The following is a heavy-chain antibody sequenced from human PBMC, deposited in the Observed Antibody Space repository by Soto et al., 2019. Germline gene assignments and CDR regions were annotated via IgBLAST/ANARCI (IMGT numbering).Heavy chain of an antibody. J-gene: IGHJ3*02. V-gene: IGHV4-31*03. CDR1: GGSISSGGYY. D-gene: IGHD3-10*01. Sequence: SETLSLTCTVSGGSISSGGYYWSWIRQHPGKGLEWIGYIYYSGSTYYNPSLKSRVTISVDTSKNQFSLKLSSVTAADTAVYYCARESVRGADDAFDIWGQGTLVTVSS. CDR3: ARESVRGADDAFDI. CDR2: IYYSGST.